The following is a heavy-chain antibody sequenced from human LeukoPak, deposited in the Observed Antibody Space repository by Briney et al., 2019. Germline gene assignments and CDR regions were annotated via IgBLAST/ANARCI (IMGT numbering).Heavy chain of an antibody. D-gene: IGHD3-10*01. CDR2: ISYDGSNK. CDR3: AKDVWFGKLFLNYFDY. Sequence: GSLRLYCAASGFTFSSYGMHWVRQAPGKGLEWVAVISYDGSNKYYADSVKGRFTIRDNSKNTLYLQMNSLRAEDTAVYYCAKDVWFGKLFLNYFDYWGQGTLVTVSS. J-gene: IGHJ4*02. CDR1: GFTFSSYG. V-gene: IGHV3-30*18.